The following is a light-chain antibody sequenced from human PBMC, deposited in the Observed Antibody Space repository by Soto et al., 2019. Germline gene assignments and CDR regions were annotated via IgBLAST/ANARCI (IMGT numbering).Light chain of an antibody. Sequence: EIVLTQSRATLSLSPGERATLSCRASQSVSSYLAWYQQKPGQAPRLLIYDASNRATGIPARFSGSGSGTDFTLTISSLEPEDFAVYYCQQRSNWPFFGQGTRLEIK. J-gene: IGKJ5*01. V-gene: IGKV3-11*01. CDR2: DAS. CDR3: QQRSNWPF. CDR1: QSVSSY.